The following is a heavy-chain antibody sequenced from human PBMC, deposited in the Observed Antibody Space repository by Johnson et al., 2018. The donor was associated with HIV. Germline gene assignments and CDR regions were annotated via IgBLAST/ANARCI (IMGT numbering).Heavy chain of an antibody. V-gene: IGHV3-11*04. CDR1: GFTFSDYY. J-gene: IGHJ3*02. Sequence: QVQLVESGGGLVKPVGSLRLSCAASGFTFSDYYMSWIRQAPGKISGSGGSTYYADSVKGRFTISRDNYKNTLYLQVNSLRAEDTAVYYCARGVGATVRYDAFDIWGQGTMVTVSS. D-gene: IGHD1-26*01. CDR2: ISGSGGST. CDR3: ARGVGATVRYDAFDI.